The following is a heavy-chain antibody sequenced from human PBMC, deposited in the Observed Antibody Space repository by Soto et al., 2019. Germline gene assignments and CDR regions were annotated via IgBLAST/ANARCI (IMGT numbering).Heavy chain of an antibody. CDR1: RDTFTSYY. V-gene: IGHV1-46*01. CDR2: INPHGGST. CDR3: AKKEDFWNGPDDY. D-gene: IGHD3-3*01. Sequence: ASVKVSCKAPRDTFTSYYINWVRQAPGQGLEWMGVINPHGGSTAYAQKFKGRVTLTRDTSASTVYMEVSSLTSEDTAMYYCAKKEDFWNGPDDYWGQGTLVTVSS. J-gene: IGHJ4*02.